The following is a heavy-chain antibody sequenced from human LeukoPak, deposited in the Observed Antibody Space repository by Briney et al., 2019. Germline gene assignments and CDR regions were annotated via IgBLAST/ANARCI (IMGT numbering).Heavy chain of an antibody. Sequence: GGSLRLSCAASGFTFSSYSMNWVRQAPGKGLEWVSSISSSSSTIYYADSVKGRFTISRDNAKNSLYLQMNSLRAEDTAVYYCARDYGASRAFDIWGQGTMVTVSS. CDR1: GFTFSSYS. J-gene: IGHJ3*02. V-gene: IGHV3-21*04. D-gene: IGHD4-17*01. CDR3: ARDYGASRAFDI. CDR2: ISSSSSTI.